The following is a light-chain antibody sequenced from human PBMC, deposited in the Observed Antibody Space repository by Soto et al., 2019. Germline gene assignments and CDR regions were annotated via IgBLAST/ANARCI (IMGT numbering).Light chain of an antibody. J-gene: IGKJ5*01. CDR3: QHRSNWPPST. V-gene: IGKV3-11*01. Sequence: ETVLTQSPATLSLSPGERATLSCRASQSVSSYLAWYQQKPGQAPRLLIYDASNRSTGIPARFSGSGSGTDFNLTISSLETEDFAVYDGQHRSNWPPSTFGQGTRLEIK. CDR1: QSVSSY. CDR2: DAS.